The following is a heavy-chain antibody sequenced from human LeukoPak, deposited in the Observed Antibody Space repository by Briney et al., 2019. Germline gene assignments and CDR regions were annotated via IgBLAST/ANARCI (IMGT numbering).Heavy chain of an antibody. CDR1: GGSSSSSSYY. CDR2: IYYSGST. D-gene: IGHD6-13*01. V-gene: IGHV4-39*07. CDR3: AGDRGIADYGIDV. Sequence: PSDTLSLTCTVSGGSSSSSSYYWGWIRQPPGKGLEWIGSIYYSGSTYYHPSLKRRVTISVETSKNQFSLKLSSVTAADTAVYYCAGDRGIADYGIDVWGQGTTVTVSS. J-gene: IGHJ6*02.